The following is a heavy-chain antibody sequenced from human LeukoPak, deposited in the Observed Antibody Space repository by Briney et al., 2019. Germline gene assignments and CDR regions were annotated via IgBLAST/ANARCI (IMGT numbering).Heavy chain of an antibody. CDR2: ISAQNGNT. V-gene: IGHV1-18*01. CDR3: ARDSAYYYDSSGYFNWFDP. CDR1: GYMFTSHG. Sequence: GASVKVSCKSSGYMFTSHGIHWLRQAPGQGLEWMGWISAQNGNTNYVQQFLGRVTMTRDTSASTAYMELSSLRSEDTAVYYCARDSAYYYDSSGYFNWFDPWGQGTLVTVSS. J-gene: IGHJ5*02. D-gene: IGHD3-22*01.